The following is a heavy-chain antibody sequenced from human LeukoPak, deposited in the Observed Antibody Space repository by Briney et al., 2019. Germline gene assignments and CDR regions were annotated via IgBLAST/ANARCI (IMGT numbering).Heavy chain of an antibody. V-gene: IGHV4-59*08. J-gene: IGHJ5*02. Sequence: SETLSLTCTVSRGSISSYYWSWIRQPPGKGLEWIGYIYYSGSTNYNPSLKSRVTISVDTSKNQFSLRLSSVTAADTALYYCARSGSYPNWFDPWGQGTLVTVSS. CDR2: IYYSGST. D-gene: IGHD1-26*01. CDR3: ARSGSYPNWFDP. CDR1: RGSISSYY.